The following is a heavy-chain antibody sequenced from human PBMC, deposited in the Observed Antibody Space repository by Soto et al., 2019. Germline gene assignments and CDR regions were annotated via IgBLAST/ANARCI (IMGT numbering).Heavy chain of an antibody. V-gene: IGHV1-69*08. J-gene: IGHJ5*02. CDR1: GGTFSSYT. CDR2: IIPILGIA. Sequence: QVQLVQSGAEVKKPGSSVKVSCKASGGTFSSYTISWVRQAPGQGLEWMVRIIPILGIANYAQKFQGRVTITAAESTSTAYMELSSLRSEDTAVYYCARDCSSTSCYAYPWGQGTLVTVSS. D-gene: IGHD2-2*01. CDR3: ARDCSSTSCYAYP.